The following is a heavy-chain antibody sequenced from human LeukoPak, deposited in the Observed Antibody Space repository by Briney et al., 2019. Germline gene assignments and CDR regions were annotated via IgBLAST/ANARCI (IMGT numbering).Heavy chain of an antibody. J-gene: IGHJ3*02. V-gene: IGHV1-69*10. CDR3: ASPAYCSGGSCYSGSWAFDI. Sequence: ASVKVSCKASGGTFSSYAISWVRQAPRQGLEWMGGVIPILGTANYAQKFQGTVTITADKSTSTAYMELSSLRSEDTAVYYCASPAYCSGGSCYSGSWAFDIWGQGTMVTVSS. CDR1: GGTFSSYA. CDR2: VIPILGTA. D-gene: IGHD2-15*01.